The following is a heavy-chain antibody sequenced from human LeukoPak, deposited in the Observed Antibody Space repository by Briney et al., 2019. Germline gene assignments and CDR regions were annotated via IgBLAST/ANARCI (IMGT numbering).Heavy chain of an antibody. D-gene: IGHD3-10*01. CDR3: ARDLSGSGSLDYYYGMDV. CDR1: GYTFTGYY. CDR2: INPNSGGT. V-gene: IGHV1-2*02. J-gene: IGHJ6*02. Sequence: ASVKVSCKASGYTFTGYYMHWVRQAPGQGLEWMGWINPNSGGTNYAQKFQGRVTMTRDTSISTAYMELSRLRSDDTAVSYCARDLSGSGSLDYYYGMDVWGQGTTVTVSS.